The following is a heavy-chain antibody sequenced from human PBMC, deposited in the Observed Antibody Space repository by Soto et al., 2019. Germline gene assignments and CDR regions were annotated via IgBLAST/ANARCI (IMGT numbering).Heavy chain of an antibody. D-gene: IGHD6-13*01. CDR2: TYYRSKWYN. V-gene: IGHV6-1*01. CDR3: AKDAADYYYYYGMDV. J-gene: IGHJ6*02. Sequence: PTQTLSITCDISGDNVSSNSAAWNWIRQSPSRGLEWLGRTYYRSKWYNDYAVSVKSRITINPDTSKNQFSLQLNSVTPEDTAVYYCAKDAADYYYYYGMDVWGQGTTVTVSS. CDR1: GDNVSSNSAA.